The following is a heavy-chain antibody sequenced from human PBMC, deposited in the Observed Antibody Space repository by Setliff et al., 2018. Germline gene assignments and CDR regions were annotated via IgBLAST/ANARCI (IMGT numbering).Heavy chain of an antibody. D-gene: IGHD1-26*01. CDR1: GYTFTGYY. CDR2: INPNSGGT. J-gene: IGHJ4*02. V-gene: IGHV1-2*06. Sequence: GASVKVSCKASGYTFTGYYMHWVRQAPGQGLEWMGRINPNSGGTNYAQKFQGRVTMTEDTSTDTAYMELSSLRSEDTAVYYCATSYSGSYYGYWGQGTLVTVSS. CDR3: ATSYSGSYYGY.